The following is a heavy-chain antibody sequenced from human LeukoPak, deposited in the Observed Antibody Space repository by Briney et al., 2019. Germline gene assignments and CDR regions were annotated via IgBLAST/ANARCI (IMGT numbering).Heavy chain of an antibody. CDR1: GFTFTTYA. CDR2: VSHDGNTK. J-gene: IGHJ6*03. D-gene: IGHD3-10*01. CDR3: ATTWTYYYGSGRAYYMDV. Sequence: GRSLRLSCTASGFTFTTYAMHWVRQAPGKGLEWVAVVSHDGNTKYYADSVKGRFTISRDNSKNTLYLQMNNLRAGDTAVYYCATTWTYYYGSGRAYYMDVWGKGTTVTVSS. V-gene: IGHV3-30-3*01.